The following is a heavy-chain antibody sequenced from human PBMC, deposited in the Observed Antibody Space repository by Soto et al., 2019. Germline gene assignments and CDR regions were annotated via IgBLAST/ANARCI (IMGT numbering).Heavy chain of an antibody. J-gene: IGHJ3*02. Sequence: QLQLQESGPGLVKPSETLSLTCTVSGGSISSSSYYWGWIRQPPGKVLEWIGRIYYSGSTYYNPSPKRRETSSLATSKHHFSLRLSSVNAADTAVYYCAGKRMVYAMGAFDIWGQETKVTFPS. CDR2: IYYSGST. CDR1: GGSISSSSYY. V-gene: IGHV4-39*02. CDR3: AGKRMVYAMGAFDI. D-gene: IGHD2-8*01.